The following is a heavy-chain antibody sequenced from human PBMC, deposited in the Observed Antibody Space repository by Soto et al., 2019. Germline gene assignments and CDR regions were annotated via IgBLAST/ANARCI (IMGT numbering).Heavy chain of an antibody. Sequence: SETLSLTCTVSGGSISSGGYYWSWIRQHPGKGLEWIGYIYYSGSTYYNPSLKSRVTISVDTSKNQFSLKLSSVTAADTAVYYCARIPGITGTTGYDYWGQGTLVTVSS. V-gene: IGHV4-31*03. D-gene: IGHD1-7*01. CDR3: ARIPGITGTTGYDY. CDR1: GGSISSGGYY. J-gene: IGHJ4*02. CDR2: IYYSGST.